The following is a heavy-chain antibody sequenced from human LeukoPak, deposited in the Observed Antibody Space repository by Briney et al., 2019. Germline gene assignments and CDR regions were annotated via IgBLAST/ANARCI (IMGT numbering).Heavy chain of an antibody. V-gene: IGHV4-59*01. CDR1: GGSISSYY. CDR2: IYYSGST. CDR3: ARDKHRGSGSYPHNWFDP. Sequence: PSETLSLTCTVSGGSISSYYWSWIRQPPGKGLEWIGYIYYSGSTNYNPSLKSRVTISIDTSKNQFSLKLSSVTAAVTAVYYCARDKHRGSGSYPHNWFDPWGQGTLVTVSS. D-gene: IGHD3-10*01. J-gene: IGHJ5*02.